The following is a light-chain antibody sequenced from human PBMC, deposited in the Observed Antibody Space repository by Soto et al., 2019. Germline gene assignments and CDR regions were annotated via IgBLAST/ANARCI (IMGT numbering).Light chain of an antibody. Sequence: ENVLTQYPATLSLSPGERATLSCRASQSVSTYLAWYQQKPGQAPRLLIYDASSRATGIPARFSGSGSGTDFTLTISSLEPEDFAVYYCQQRSNWPLTFGGGTKVDI. CDR3: QQRSNWPLT. CDR2: DAS. J-gene: IGKJ4*01. V-gene: IGKV3-11*01. CDR1: QSVSTY.